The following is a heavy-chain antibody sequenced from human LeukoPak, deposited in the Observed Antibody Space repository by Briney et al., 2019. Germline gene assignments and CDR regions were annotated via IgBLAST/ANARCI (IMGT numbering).Heavy chain of an antibody. CDR2: IGLASGFV. D-gene: IGHD1-20*01. CDR1: GFTFSDYS. J-gene: IGHJ4*02. V-gene: IGHV3-21*05. CDR3: ARDHNWAFDS. Sequence: PGGSLRLSCAASGFTFSDYSMNWVRRAPGGGLEWISYIGLASGFVSYADSVKGRFSISSDTARNSVYLQMSSLRAEDTAVYYCARDHNWAFDSWGQGTLVTVSS.